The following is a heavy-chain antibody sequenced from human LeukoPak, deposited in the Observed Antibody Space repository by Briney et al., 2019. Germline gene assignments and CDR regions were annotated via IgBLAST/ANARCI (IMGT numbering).Heavy chain of an antibody. V-gene: IGHV4-61*02. J-gene: IGHJ4*02. Sequence: PSETLSLTCTVSGGSISSGTYYWSWIRQSAGKGLEWIGRIFTSGSTNYNPSLKSRVTISVDTSKNQFSLKLSSVTAADTAVYYCARSKAYYYDSSGYGLGWGQGTLVTVSS. D-gene: IGHD3-22*01. CDR1: GGSISSGTYY. CDR2: IFTSGST. CDR3: ARSKAYYYDSSGYGLG.